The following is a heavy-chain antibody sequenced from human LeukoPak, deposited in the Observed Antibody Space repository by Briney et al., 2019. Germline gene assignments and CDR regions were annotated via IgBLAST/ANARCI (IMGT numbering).Heavy chain of an antibody. V-gene: IGHV1-69*05. CDR3: ARAYSGYDYYFDY. CDR1: GGTFSSYA. Sequence: SVKVSCKASGGTFSSYAISWVRQAPGQGLEWMGGIIPIFGTVNYAQKFQGRVTITTDESTSTAYMELSSLRSEDTAVYYCARAYSGYDYYFDYWGQGTLVTVSS. CDR2: IIPIFGTV. D-gene: IGHD5-12*01. J-gene: IGHJ4*02.